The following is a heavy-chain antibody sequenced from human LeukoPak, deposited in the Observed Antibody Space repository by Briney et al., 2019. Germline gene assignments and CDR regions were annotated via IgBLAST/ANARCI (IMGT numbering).Heavy chain of an antibody. CDR2: IYYSGST. D-gene: IGHD2-21*01. CDR1: GGSISSYY. CDR3: ARGSEGDSDNWFDP. Sequence: SETLSLTCIVSGGSISSYYWSWIRQPPGKGLEWIGYIYYSGSTNYNPSLKSRVTISVDTSKNQFSLKLSSVTAADTAVYHCARGSEGDSDNWFDPWGQGTLVTVSS. V-gene: IGHV4-59*01. J-gene: IGHJ5*02.